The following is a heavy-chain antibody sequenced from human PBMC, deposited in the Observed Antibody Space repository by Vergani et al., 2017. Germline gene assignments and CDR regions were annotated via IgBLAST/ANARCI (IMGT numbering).Heavy chain of an antibody. CDR2: IIPILGIA. CDR1: GGTFSSYA. V-gene: IGHV1-69*04. CDR3: ARVGTPSCYDSNQNAFDI. Sequence: QVQLVQSGAEVKKPGSSVKVSCKASGGTFSSYAISWVRQAPGQGLEWMGRIIPILGIANYAQKFQGRVTITADKSTSTAYMELSSLRSEDTAVYYCARVGTPSCYDSNQNAFDIWGQGTMVTVSS. J-gene: IGHJ3*02. D-gene: IGHD3-22*01.